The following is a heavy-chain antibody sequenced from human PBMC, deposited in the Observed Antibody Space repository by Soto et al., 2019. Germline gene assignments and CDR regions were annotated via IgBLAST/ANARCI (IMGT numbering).Heavy chain of an antibody. CDR3: AKQFEFGGLADY. CDR2: ISNDGRSK. Sequence: QVQLVESGGGVVQPGTSLRLSCAASGFTFRSHGMHWVRQVPGKGLEWVAAISNDGRSKYYADSVKGRFSISRDNSENTMYLQMNSLRVEDTAMYYCAKQFEFGGLADYWRQGTLLTVSS. CDR1: GFTFRSHG. D-gene: IGHD3-16*01. J-gene: IGHJ4*02. V-gene: IGHV3-30*18.